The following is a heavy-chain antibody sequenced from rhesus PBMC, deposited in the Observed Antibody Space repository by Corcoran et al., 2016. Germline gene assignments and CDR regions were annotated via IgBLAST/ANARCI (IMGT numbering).Heavy chain of an antibody. Sequence: QVQLQESGPGLVKPSETLSVTCAVSGGSISSSYWSWIRQAPGKGLGWSGYIYGSRSTSNKKPYRKSGVILSGETTKNQFDRKRSAVTAADTAVYYGANGPWDRPFDYWGQGVLVTVSS. CDR1: GGSISSSY. J-gene: IGHJ4*01. V-gene: IGHV4-169*02. CDR2: IYGSRSTS. CDR3: ANGPWDRPFDY. D-gene: IGHD1-44*01.